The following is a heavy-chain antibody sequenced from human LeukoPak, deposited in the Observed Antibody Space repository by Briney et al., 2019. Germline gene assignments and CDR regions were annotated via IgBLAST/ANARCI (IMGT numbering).Heavy chain of an antibody. CDR3: ARDRDWSFDY. J-gene: IGHJ4*02. D-gene: IGHD3-9*01. CDR1: GFSFSTYS. Sequence: GGSLRLSCAASGFSFSTYSMNWVCQAPGKGLEWVSNIRGSSSAMNYADSVRGRFAISRDNAKNSLYLEMSSLRAEDTAVYYCARDRDWSFDYWGQGTLVTVSS. CDR2: IRGSSSAM. V-gene: IGHV3-48*04.